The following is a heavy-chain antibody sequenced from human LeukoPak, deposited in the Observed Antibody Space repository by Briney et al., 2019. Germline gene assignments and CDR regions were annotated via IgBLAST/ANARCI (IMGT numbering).Heavy chain of an antibody. V-gene: IGHV5-10-1*01. D-gene: IGHD6-25*01. CDR1: GFFFTTYW. Sequence: GGSLKISCKGSGFFFTTYWISWVRQVPGKGLEWMGWIDPSDSYTNYSPSFKGRVTISADKSISTAYLQWNSLKDSDTAMYYCARLRPGHGEAAACYGVDYWGQGTLVTVSS. J-gene: IGHJ4*02. CDR2: IDPSDSYT. CDR3: ARLRPGHGEAAACYGVDY.